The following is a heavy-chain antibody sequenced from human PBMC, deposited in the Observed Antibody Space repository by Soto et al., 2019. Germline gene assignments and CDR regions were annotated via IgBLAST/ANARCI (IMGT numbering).Heavy chain of an antibody. J-gene: IGHJ5*02. CDR3: ARDQGYYDSSGYPRPWFDP. CDR2: ISAYNGNT. D-gene: IGHD3-22*01. CDR1: GYTFTSYG. Sequence: ASVKVSCKASGYTFTSYGISWVRQAPGQGLEWMGWISAYNGNTNYAQKLQGRVTMTTDTSTSTAYMELRSLRSDDTAVYYCARDQGYYDSSGYPRPWFDPWGQGTLVTVSS. V-gene: IGHV1-18*04.